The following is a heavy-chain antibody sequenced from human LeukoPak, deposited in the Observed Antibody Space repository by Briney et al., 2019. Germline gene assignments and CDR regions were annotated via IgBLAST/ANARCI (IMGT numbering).Heavy chain of an antibody. CDR1: GFTFSSSS. V-gene: IGHV3-21*01. J-gene: IGHJ4*02. CDR2: ISSSSSYI. D-gene: IGHD3-10*01. Sequence: GGSLRLSCAASGFTFSSSSMNWVRQAPGKGLEWVSSISSSSSYIYYTDSVKGRFTISRDNAKNSLYLQMNSLRAEDTAVYYCARELAPYYYGSGSYQGYDYWGQGTLVTVSS. CDR3: ARELAPYYYGSGSYQGYDY.